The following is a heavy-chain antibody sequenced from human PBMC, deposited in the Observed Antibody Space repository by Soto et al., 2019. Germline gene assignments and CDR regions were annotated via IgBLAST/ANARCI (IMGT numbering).Heavy chain of an antibody. J-gene: IGHJ4*02. CDR2: ISSSSSYI. V-gene: IGHV3-21*01. Sequence: PGGSLRLSCAASGFTFSSYSMNWVRQAPGKGLEWVSSISSSSSYIYYADSVKGRFTISRDNAKNSLYLQMNSLRAEDTAVYYCARAYYSDRKEYYFDYWGQGTLVTVSS. CDR1: GFTFSSYS. D-gene: IGHD3-22*01. CDR3: ARAYYSDRKEYYFDY.